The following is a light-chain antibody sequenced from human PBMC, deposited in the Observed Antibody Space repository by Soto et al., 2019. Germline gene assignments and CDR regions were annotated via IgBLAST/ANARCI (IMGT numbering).Light chain of an antibody. Sequence: QSVPTQPPSASGSPGQSVTISCTGTSSDVGAYNYDSWYQQHPGKAPKLIIFEVNKRPSGVPDRFSGSKSGNTASLTVSGLQAEDEADYYCSAYAGSRVFGGGTKLTVL. V-gene: IGLV2-8*01. CDR1: SSDVGAYNY. J-gene: IGLJ3*02. CDR3: SAYAGSRV. CDR2: EVN.